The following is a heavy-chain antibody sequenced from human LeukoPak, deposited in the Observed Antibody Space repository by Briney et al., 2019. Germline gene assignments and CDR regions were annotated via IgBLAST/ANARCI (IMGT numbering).Heavy chain of an antibody. CDR1: GYTFTSYA. D-gene: IGHD2-15*01. J-gene: IGHJ4*02. CDR2: INTNTGNP. V-gene: IGHV7-4-1*02. Sequence: ASVKVSCKASGYTFTSYAMNWVRQAPGQGLEWMGWINTNTGNPTYAQGFTGRFVFSLDTSVSTAYLQISSLKAEDTAVYYCARETLGHCSGGSCRNLYYFDYWGQGTLVTVSS. CDR3: ARETLGHCSGGSCRNLYYFDY.